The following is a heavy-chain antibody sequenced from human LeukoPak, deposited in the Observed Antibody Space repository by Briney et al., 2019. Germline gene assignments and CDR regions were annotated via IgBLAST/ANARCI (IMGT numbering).Heavy chain of an antibody. Sequence: SETLSLTCAVYGGSFSGYYWSWIRQPPGKGLEWIGEINHSGSTNYNPSLKSRVTISVDTSKNQFSLKLSSVTAADTAVYYCARASSDIVNYYYYMDVWGKGTTVTVSS. CDR2: INHSGST. J-gene: IGHJ6*03. CDR3: ARASSDIVNYYYYMDV. D-gene: IGHD2-15*01. V-gene: IGHV4-34*01. CDR1: GGSFSGYY.